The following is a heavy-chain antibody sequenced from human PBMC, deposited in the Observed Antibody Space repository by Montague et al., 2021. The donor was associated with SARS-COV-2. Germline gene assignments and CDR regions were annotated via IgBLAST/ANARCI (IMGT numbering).Heavy chain of an antibody. CDR1: GASTNSNSYY. V-gene: IGHV4-39*01. CDR2: FYYTGYT. Sequence: SETLSLTCAVSGASTNSNSYYWGRIRQPPGKGLDWIGSFYYTGYTSYTPSLKSRVTISADTSKNPFYLKLTSVTAADTAVYYCARSVSDCSSDSCYVVRWGQGTVVTVSS. J-gene: IGHJ4*02. D-gene: IGHD2-2*01. CDR3: ARSVSDCSSDSCYVVR.